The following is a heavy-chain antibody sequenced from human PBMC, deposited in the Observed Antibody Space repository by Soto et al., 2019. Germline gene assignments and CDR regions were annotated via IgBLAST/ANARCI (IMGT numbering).Heavy chain of an antibody. CDR2: IYYSGST. CDR3: ARHHCSGAYCYAFDY. Sequence: SETLSLTCTVSGGSISSCYWSWIRQPPGKGLEWIGYIYYSGSTNYNPSLMSRVTMSVDTSKNQFSLKLSSVTAADAAVYYCARHHCSGAYCYAFDYWGQGTLVTVSS. V-gene: IGHV4-59*08. D-gene: IGHD2-15*01. CDR1: GGSISSCY. J-gene: IGHJ4*02.